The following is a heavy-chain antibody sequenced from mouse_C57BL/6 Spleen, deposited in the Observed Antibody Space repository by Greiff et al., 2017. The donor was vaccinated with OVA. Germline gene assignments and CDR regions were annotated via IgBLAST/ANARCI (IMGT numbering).Heavy chain of an antibody. D-gene: IGHD2-4*01. Sequence: VQLKQSGPELVKPGASVKMSCKASGYTFTDYNMHWVKQSHGKSLEWIGYINPNNGGTSYNQKFKGKATLTVNKSSSTAYMELRSLTSEDSAVYYCAAIYYDYSWYFDVWGTGTTVTVSS. V-gene: IGHV1-22*01. CDR1: GYTFTDYN. J-gene: IGHJ1*03. CDR2: INPNNGGT. CDR3: AAIYYDYSWYFDV.